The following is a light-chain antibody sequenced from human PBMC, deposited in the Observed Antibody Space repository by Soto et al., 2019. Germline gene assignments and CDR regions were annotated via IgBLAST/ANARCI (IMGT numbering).Light chain of an antibody. CDR1: SSDVGTYNF. V-gene: IGLV2-11*01. J-gene: IGLJ1*01. CDR2: DVV. CDR3: CSYAGGYTHV. Sequence: QSALTQPRSVSGSPGQSVTISCTGTSSDVGTYNFVSWYQQHPGTAPKLIIYDVVKRPSGVPDRFSGSKSGNTAYLTISRLQTEDEADYHCCSYAGGYTHVFGTGTNLTVL.